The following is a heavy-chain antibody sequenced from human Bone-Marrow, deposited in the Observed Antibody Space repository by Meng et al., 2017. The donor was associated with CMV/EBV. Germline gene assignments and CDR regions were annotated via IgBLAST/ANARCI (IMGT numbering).Heavy chain of an antibody. CDR1: GFTFSSYG. V-gene: IGHV3-30*02. Sequence: GESLKISYAASGFTFSSYGMHWVRQAPGKGLEWVAFIRYDGSNKYYADSVKGRFTISRDNSKNTLYLQMNSLRAEDTAVYYCAKEVHQHYYYYYGMDVWGQGTRSPSP. CDR3: AKEVHQHYYYYYGMDV. J-gene: IGHJ6*02. CDR2: IRYDGSNK.